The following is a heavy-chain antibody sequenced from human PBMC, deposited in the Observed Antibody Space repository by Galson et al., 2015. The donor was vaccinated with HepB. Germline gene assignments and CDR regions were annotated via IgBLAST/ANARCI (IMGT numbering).Heavy chain of an antibody. J-gene: IGHJ4*02. CDR3: ARVSAYCGGDCYFDY. V-gene: IGHV1-2*06. CDR1: GYTFTGYY. Sequence: SVKVSCKASGYTFTGYYMHWVRQAPGQGLEWMGRINPNSGGTNYAQKFQGRVTMTRDTSISTAYMELSRLRSDDTAVYYCARVSAYCGGDCYFDYWGQGTLVTVSS. D-gene: IGHD2-21*01. CDR2: INPNSGGT.